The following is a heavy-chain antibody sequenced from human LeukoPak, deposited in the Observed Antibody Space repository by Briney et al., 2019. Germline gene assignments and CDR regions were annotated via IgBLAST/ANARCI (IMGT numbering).Heavy chain of an antibody. Sequence: GGSLRLSCAASGFTFSDYYMSWIRQAPGKGLERVSYISSSGSTIYYTDSVKGRFTISRDNAKNSLYLQMNSLRAEDTAVYFCARDSAPSIASRPYPDYWGQGTLVTVSS. CDR1: GFTFSDYY. D-gene: IGHD6-6*01. J-gene: IGHJ4*02. V-gene: IGHV3-11*04. CDR3: ARDSAPSIASRPYPDY. CDR2: ISSSGSTI.